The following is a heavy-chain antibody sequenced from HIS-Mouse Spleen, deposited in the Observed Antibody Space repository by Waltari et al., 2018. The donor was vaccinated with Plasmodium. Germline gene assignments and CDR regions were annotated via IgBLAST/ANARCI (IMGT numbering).Heavy chain of an antibody. CDR2: ISYDGSNK. CDR3: AKDRRSSSWYVDY. Sequence: QVQLVESGGGVVQPGRSLRIACAASGFTFRSSGMHWVRQAPGKGLEWVAVISYDGSNKYYADSVKGRFTISRDNSKNTLYLQMNSLRAEDTAVYYCAKDRRSSSWYVDYWGQGTLVTVSS. CDR1: GFTFRSSG. D-gene: IGHD6-13*01. J-gene: IGHJ4*02. V-gene: IGHV3-30*18.